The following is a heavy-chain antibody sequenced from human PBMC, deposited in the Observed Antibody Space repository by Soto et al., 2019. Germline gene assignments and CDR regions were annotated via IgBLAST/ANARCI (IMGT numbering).Heavy chain of an antibody. D-gene: IGHD3-10*01. V-gene: IGHV3-33*01. J-gene: IGHJ4*02. CDR1: GFTFSSYG. CDR2: IWYDGSNK. Sequence: QVQLVESGGGVVQPGRSLRLSCAASGFTFSSYGMHWVRQAPGKGLEWVAVIWYDGSNKYYADSVKGRFTISRDNSKNTLYLQMNRLRAEDTAVYYCAREHGSGSYPFDYWGQGTLVTVSS. CDR3: AREHGSGSYPFDY.